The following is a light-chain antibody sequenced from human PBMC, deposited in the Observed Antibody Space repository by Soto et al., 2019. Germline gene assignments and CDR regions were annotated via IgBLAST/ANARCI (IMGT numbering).Light chain of an antibody. CDR2: RAS. J-gene: IGKJ4*01. CDR3: RHHYNYPRT. CDR1: QGISND. Sequence: DIQMTQSPSSLSASVGDRVTITCRASQGISNDLGWYQQKPGKVPKRLIFRASTLDTGVPSRFSGGGCGTEVPLTISRPQPEEVATYYCRHHYNYPRTLGGRNQGEIK. V-gene: IGKV1-17*01.